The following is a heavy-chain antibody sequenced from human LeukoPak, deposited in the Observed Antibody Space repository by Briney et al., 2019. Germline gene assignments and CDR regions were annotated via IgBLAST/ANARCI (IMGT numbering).Heavy chain of an antibody. Sequence: GGSLRLSCAASGFTFSSYSMNWVRQAPGKGLEWVSSISSSSSYIYYADSVKGRFTISRDNAKNSLYLQMNSLRAEDTAVYYCARVGRIAVAAPGAFDIWGQGTMVTVSS. J-gene: IGHJ3*02. CDR3: ARVGRIAVAAPGAFDI. CDR2: ISSSSSYI. D-gene: IGHD6-19*01. V-gene: IGHV3-21*01. CDR1: GFTFSSYS.